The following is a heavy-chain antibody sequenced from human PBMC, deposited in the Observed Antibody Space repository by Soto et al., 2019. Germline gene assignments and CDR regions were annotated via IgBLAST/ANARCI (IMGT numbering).Heavy chain of an antibody. CDR2: IYWDDDK. CDR3: AHRRVEVYGDLYFDY. Sequence: QITLKESGPTLVKPTQPLTLTCTFSGFSLSTSGVGVGWIRQPPGKAPEWLALIYWDDDKRYSLSLKSRLTITKDTSKSQVVLTMTNMDPVDTATYYCAHRRVEVYGDLYFDYWGQGTLVTVSS. J-gene: IGHJ4*02. D-gene: IGHD4-17*01. CDR1: GFSLSTSGVG. V-gene: IGHV2-5*02.